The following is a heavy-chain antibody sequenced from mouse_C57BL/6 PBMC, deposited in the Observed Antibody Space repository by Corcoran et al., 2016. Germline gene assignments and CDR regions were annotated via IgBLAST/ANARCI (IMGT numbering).Heavy chain of an antibody. CDR1: GFNIKDYY. D-gene: IGHD2-4*01. Sequence: EVQLQQSGAELVRPGASVKLSCTASGFNIKDYYMHWEKQRPEQGLEWIGRIDPEDGDTEYAPKFQGKATMTADTSSNTAYLQLSSLTSEDTAVYYCTTDAGLRSGDYWGQGTTLTVSS. CDR2: IDPEDGDT. V-gene: IGHV14-1*01. J-gene: IGHJ2*01. CDR3: TTDAGLRSGDY.